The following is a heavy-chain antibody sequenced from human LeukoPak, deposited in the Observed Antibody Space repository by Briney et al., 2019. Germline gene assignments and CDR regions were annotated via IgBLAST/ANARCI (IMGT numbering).Heavy chain of an antibody. V-gene: IGHV4-39*01. J-gene: IGHJ4*02. D-gene: IGHD3-10*01. CDR1: GGSISSSSYY. CDR2: IYYSGST. Sequence: SETLSLTCTVSGGSISSSSYYWGWIRQPPGKGLEWIGSIYYSGSTYYSPSLKSRVTISVDTSKNQFSLKLSSVTAADTAVYYCARSITMVRGVISPFDYWGQGTLVTVSS. CDR3: ARSITMVRGVISPFDY.